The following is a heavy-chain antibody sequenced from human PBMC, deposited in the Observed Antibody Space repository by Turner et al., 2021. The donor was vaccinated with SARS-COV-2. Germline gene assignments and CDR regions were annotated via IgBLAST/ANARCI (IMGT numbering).Heavy chain of an antibody. CDR1: GFTFSSYA. J-gene: IGHJ6*02. CDR3: VKDISEYGYGFDGLAV. V-gene: IGHV3-30-3*02. Sequence: QVQLVESGGGVVQPGRSLRLSCAASGFTFSSYAMHWVRQAPGKGLEWVAVMSFPGSNKYYADSVKGRFTISRDNSKNTLYLQMNSLRPEDTAVYYCVKDISEYGYGFDGLAVWGQGTTVTVSS. CDR2: MSFPGSNK. D-gene: IGHD5-18*01.